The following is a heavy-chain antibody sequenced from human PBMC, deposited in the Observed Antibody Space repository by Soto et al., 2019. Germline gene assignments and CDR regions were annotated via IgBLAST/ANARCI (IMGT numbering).Heavy chain of an antibody. CDR2: ISSSGSTI. Sequence: GESLKISCAASGFTFSDYYMSWIRQAPGKGLEWVSYISSSGSTIYYADSVKGRFTISRDNAKNSLYLQMNSLRAEDTAVYYCARDSIDFYYYYYYMDVWGKGTTVTVSS. J-gene: IGHJ6*03. V-gene: IGHV3-11*01. D-gene: IGHD3-3*01. CDR3: ARDSIDFYYYYYYMDV. CDR1: GFTFSDYY.